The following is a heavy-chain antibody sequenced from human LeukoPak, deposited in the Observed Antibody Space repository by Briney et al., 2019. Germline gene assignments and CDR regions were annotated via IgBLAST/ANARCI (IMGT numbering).Heavy chain of an antibody. D-gene: IGHD6-13*01. Sequence: SETLSLTCAVYGGSFSGYYWSWIRQPPGKGLEWIGEINHSGSTNYNPSLKSRVTISVDTSKNQFSLKLSSVTAADTAVYYCAREWIAAAGSNLGYWGQGTLVTVSS. CDR2: INHSGST. CDR3: AREWIAAAGSNLGY. CDR1: GGSFSGYY. J-gene: IGHJ4*02. V-gene: IGHV4-34*01.